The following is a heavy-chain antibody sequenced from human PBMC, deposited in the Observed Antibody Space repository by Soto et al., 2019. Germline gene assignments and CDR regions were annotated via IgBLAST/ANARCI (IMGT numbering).Heavy chain of an antibody. J-gene: IGHJ4*02. CDR3: ARALPVYGSGWYYFDY. CDR1: GGCISSYY. D-gene: IGHD6-19*01. V-gene: IGHV4-59*01. Sequence: EALSVTCTDSGGCISSYYWSWIRQPPGKGLEWIGYIYYSGSTNYNPSLKSRVTISVDTSKNQFSLNLSSVTAADTAVYYCARALPVYGSGWYYFDYWGQGTLVTVSS. CDR2: IYYSGST.